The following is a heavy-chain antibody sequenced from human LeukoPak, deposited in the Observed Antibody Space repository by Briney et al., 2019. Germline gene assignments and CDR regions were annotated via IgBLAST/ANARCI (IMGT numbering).Heavy chain of an antibody. CDR2: ISGSGGST. V-gene: IGHV3-23*01. J-gene: IGHJ4*02. Sequence: GASLRLSCAASGFTFSSYAMSWVRQAPGKGLEWVSAISGSGGSTYYADSVKGRFTISRDNSKNTLYLQMNSLRAEDTAVYYCAKELIIAVAGTGVDYWGQGTLVTVSS. D-gene: IGHD6-19*01. CDR3: AKELIIAVAGTGVDY. CDR1: GFTFSSYA.